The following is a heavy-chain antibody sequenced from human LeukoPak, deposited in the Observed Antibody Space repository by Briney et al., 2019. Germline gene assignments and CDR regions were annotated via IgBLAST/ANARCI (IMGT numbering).Heavy chain of an antibody. D-gene: IGHD3-22*01. Sequence: GGSLRLSCAASGFTFSSYSMNWVRQAPGKGLEWVSYISSSSTIYYADSVKGRFTISRDNAKNSLYLQMNSLRAEDTAVYYCARPGDYDSSGYYIYWGQGTLVTVSS. CDR3: ARPGDYDSSGYYIY. J-gene: IGHJ4*02. CDR1: GFTFSSYS. V-gene: IGHV3-48*01. CDR2: ISSSSTI.